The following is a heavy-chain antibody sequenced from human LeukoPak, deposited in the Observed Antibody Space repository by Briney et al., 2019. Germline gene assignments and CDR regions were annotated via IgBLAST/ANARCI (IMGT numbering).Heavy chain of an antibody. CDR2: IYHSGST. J-gene: IGHJ4*02. D-gene: IGHD3-3*01. CDR3: ARGGDLWSGYPILY. CDR1: GGSISSGGYS. V-gene: IGHV4-30-2*01. Sequence: SETLSLTCAVSGGSISSGGYSWSWIRQPPGKGLEWIGYIYHSGSTYYSPSLKSRVTISVDRSKNQFSLKLSSVTAADTAVYYCARGGDLWSGYPILYWGQGTLVTVSS.